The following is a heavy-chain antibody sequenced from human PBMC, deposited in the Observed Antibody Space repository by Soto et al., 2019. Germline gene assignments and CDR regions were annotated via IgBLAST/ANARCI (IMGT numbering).Heavy chain of an antibody. J-gene: IGHJ4*02. CDR2: ISGSGDSA. V-gene: IGHV3-23*01. CDR1: GCPFSHYA. Sequence: GGSLRLSCTASGCPFSHYAMNWVRQGPGTRLEWVADISGSGDSARYADSVRGRFTISRDNSRDTLYLQMNSLRVDDTAVYYCGKERRGSGWSVCNFWGQGALVTVSS. CDR3: GKERRGSGWSVCNF. D-gene: IGHD6-19*01.